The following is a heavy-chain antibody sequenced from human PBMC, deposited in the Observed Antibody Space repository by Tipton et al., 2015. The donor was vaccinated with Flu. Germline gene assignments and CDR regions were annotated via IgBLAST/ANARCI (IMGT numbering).Heavy chain of an antibody. Sequence: TLSLTCTVSGGSISTYYWSWIRQPPGKGLEWIGYVYYSGSTKYNPSLQSRVTISVDTSKNQFSLILSSVTAADTAVYYCARVPVGARTVLADYWGRGTLVTVSS. V-gene: IGHV4-59*01. CDR3: ARVPVGARTVLADY. CDR2: VYYSGST. J-gene: IGHJ4*02. D-gene: IGHD1-26*01. CDR1: GGSISTYY.